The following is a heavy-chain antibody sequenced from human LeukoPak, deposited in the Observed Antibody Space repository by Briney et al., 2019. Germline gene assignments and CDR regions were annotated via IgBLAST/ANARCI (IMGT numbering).Heavy chain of an antibody. D-gene: IGHD6-25*01. Sequence: GGSLRLSCAASGFAFSSYGIHWVRQAPGKGLEWVGRIKSKTGGGTTDYAAPVKGRFTISRDDSKNTLYLQMNSLKTEDTAVYYCTTAQRRSAFDIWGQGTMVTVSS. CDR1: GFAFSSYG. CDR3: TTAQRRSAFDI. J-gene: IGHJ3*02. CDR2: IKSKTGGGTT. V-gene: IGHV3-15*01.